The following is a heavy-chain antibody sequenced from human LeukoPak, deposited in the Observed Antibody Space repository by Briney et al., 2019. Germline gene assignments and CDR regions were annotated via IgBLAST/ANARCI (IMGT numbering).Heavy chain of an antibody. D-gene: IGHD2-8*01. V-gene: IGHV3-23*01. J-gene: IGHJ4*02. Sequence: GGSLRLSCGVSGISLSSYAMSWVRQAPGKGLEWVSAISGSGGSTYYADSVKGRFTISRDNSKNTLYLQMNSLRAEDTAVYYCAKDRCTNGVSPSDYWGQGTLVTVSS. CDR2: ISGSGGST. CDR1: GISLSSYA. CDR3: AKDRCTNGVSPSDY.